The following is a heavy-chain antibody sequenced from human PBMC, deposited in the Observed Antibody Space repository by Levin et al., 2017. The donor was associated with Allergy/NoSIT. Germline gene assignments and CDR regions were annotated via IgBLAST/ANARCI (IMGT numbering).Heavy chain of an antibody. CDR1: GFIFSNYA. CDR2: IRSSGGNT. Sequence: GGSLRLSCAASGFIFSNYAMSWVRQAPGKGLEWVSTIRSSGGNTHYADSVKGRFIISRDNSRNTLSLQMNRLRVEDTAIYYCAKDDDDLVGDAFDVWGQGTRVTVSS. V-gene: IGHV3-23*01. CDR3: AKDDDDLVGDAFDV. J-gene: IGHJ3*01. D-gene: IGHD3-3*01.